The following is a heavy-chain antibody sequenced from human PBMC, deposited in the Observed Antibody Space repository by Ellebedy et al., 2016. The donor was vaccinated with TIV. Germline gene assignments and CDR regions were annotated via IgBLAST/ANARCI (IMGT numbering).Heavy chain of an antibody. CDR2: IESSGSTI. V-gene: IGHV3-48*04. Sequence: PGGSLRLSCAASGFTFSSYWMSWVRQAPGKGLEWVSYIESSGSTIYYADSVKGRFTISRDNAKNSVSLQMNSLRAEDTGVYYCARDWEYYYDSSGYQGNAFDIWGQGTMVTVSS. D-gene: IGHD3-22*01. CDR3: ARDWEYYYDSSGYQGNAFDI. J-gene: IGHJ3*02. CDR1: GFTFSSYW.